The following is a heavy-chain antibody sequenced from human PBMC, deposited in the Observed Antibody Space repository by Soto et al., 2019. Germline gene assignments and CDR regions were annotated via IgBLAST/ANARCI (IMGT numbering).Heavy chain of an antibody. Sequence: QINLIESGPPLVKPTQTLTLTCTFSGFSLSTSGAAVGWVRQPPGRALEWLALIYWDGDKRYNASLGNRLTITKDTSMNQVVLTLTTVDPADTATYYCAHRATMTIFGLIIDNGIWFDPWGQGTRVIVSS. CDR1: GFSLSTSGAA. D-gene: IGHD3-3*01. CDR2: IYWDGDK. CDR3: AHRATMTIFGLIIDNGIWFDP. J-gene: IGHJ5*02. V-gene: IGHV2-5*02.